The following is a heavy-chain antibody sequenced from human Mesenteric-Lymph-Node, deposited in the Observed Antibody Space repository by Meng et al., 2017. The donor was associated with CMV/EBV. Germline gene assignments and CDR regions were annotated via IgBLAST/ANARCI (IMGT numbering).Heavy chain of an antibody. CDR2: MSPNSGGT. Sequence: ASVKVSCKASGYPFINYDINWVRQATGQGLEWMGWMSPNSGGTNYAQKIQGRVTMTTDTSTSTAYMELRSLRSDDTAVYYCASSRGYSYDYWGQGTLVTVSS. CDR1: GYPFINYD. D-gene: IGHD5-18*01. CDR3: ASSRGYSYDY. J-gene: IGHJ4*02. V-gene: IGHV1-18*01.